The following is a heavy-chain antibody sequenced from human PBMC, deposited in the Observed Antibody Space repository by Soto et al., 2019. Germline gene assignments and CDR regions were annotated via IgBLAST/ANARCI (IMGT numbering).Heavy chain of an antibody. J-gene: IGHJ6*02. D-gene: IGHD4-17*01. CDR2: IYYSGST. Sequence: SESLSLTCTVSGGSISSYYWSWIRQPPGKGLEWIGYIYYSGSTNYNPSLKSRVTISVDTSKNQFSLKLSSVTAADTAVYYCARHLRWDYYYYGMDVWGQGTTVNVSS. CDR1: GGSISSYY. V-gene: IGHV4-59*08. CDR3: ARHLRWDYYYYGMDV.